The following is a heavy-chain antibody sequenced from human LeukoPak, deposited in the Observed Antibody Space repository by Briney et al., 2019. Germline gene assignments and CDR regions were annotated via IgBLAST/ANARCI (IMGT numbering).Heavy chain of an antibody. CDR3: ARDHGYFGMDV. Sequence: SETLSLTCIVSGGSIGNYYWNWIRQPPGKGLERIGYTSYSGNTIYNPSLKSRVTISIDPFKNQLSLKVTSVTAADTAVYYCARDHGYFGMDVWGQGTTVTISS. CDR2: TSYSGNT. CDR1: GGSIGNYY. J-gene: IGHJ6*02. V-gene: IGHV4-59*01.